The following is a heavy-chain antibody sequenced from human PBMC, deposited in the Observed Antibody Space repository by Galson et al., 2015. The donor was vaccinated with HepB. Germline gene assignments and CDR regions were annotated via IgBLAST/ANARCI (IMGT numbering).Heavy chain of an antibody. Sequence: SLRLSCAASGFTFSSSAMSWVRQAPGKGLEWVSVISGSGGSTNYADSVKGRFTISRDDSKNTAFLQMNSLKIEDTAVYYCTRLGDLSGYSSAWGQGTLVTVSS. CDR3: TRLGDLSGYSSA. V-gene: IGHV3-23*01. J-gene: IGHJ5*02. CDR2: ISGSGGST. CDR1: GFTFSSSA. D-gene: IGHD6-25*01.